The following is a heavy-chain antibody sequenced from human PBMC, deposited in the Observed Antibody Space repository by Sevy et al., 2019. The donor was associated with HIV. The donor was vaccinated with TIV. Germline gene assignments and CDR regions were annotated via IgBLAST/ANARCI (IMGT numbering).Heavy chain of an antibody. D-gene: IGHD3-22*01. CDR3: AREGAYCYDSSEEWAGAFDI. V-gene: IGHV1-2*02. Sequence: ASVKVSCKASGYTFTGYYMHWVRQAPGQGLEWMGWINPNSGGTNYAQKFQGRVTMTRDTSISTAYMELSRLRSDDTAVYYCAREGAYCYDSSEEWAGAFDIWGQGTMVTVSS. CDR2: INPNSGGT. CDR1: GYTFTGYY. J-gene: IGHJ3*02.